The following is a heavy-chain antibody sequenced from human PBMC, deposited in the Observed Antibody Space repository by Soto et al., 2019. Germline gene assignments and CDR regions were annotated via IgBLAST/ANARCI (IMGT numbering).Heavy chain of an antibody. CDR3: ARFRAIWFGDVGPFDP. V-gene: IGHV4-61*01. CDR2: FYYSGST. CDR1: GGSLGGSSDY. D-gene: IGHD3-10*01. Sequence: SETLSLTCSVSGGSLGGSSDYWSWLRQPPGKGLEWIGYFYYSGSTNYTPSLKSRVTISVDTSKNQFSLKLSSVTAADTAVYYCARFRAIWFGDVGPFDPWGQGTLVTVSS. J-gene: IGHJ5*02.